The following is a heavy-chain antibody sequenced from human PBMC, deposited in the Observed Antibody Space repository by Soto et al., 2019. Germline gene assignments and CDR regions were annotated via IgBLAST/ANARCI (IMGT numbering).Heavy chain of an antibody. J-gene: IGHJ4*02. V-gene: IGHV4-59*01. CDR1: GGSISSYY. CDR2: IYYSGST. Sequence: QVQLQESGPGLVKPSETLSLTCTVSGGSISSYYWSWIRQPPGKGLEWIGYIYYSGSTNYNPSLNSRATKAVATTKNQFSLRLSSVTAADTVVYYCARAMYSSSWYLRYYFDYWGQGTLVTVSS. D-gene: IGHD6-13*01. CDR3: ARAMYSSSWYLRYYFDY.